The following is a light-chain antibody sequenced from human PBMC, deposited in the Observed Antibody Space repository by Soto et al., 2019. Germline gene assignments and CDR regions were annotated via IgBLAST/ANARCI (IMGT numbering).Light chain of an antibody. J-gene: IGKJ1*01. CDR3: QQLNSYPRS. CDR2: GAS. Sequence: IQLTQSPSSLSASVGDRVTITCRASQAISSYLAWYQQKPGRAPNLLIYGASTLQSGVPSRFSGSGSGTDFTLTISSLQPVDFATYYCQQLNSYPRSFGQGTKVAIK. V-gene: IGKV1-9*01. CDR1: QAISSY.